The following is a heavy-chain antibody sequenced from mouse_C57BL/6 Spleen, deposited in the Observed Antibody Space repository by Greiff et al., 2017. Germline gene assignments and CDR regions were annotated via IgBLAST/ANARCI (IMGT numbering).Heavy chain of an antibody. CDR1: GYTFTSYG. CDR2: ISPGSGYT. CDR3: ARTGTEIDY. J-gene: IGHJ2*01. Sequence: QVQLKQSGAELAKPGASVKLSCTASGYTFTSYGMHWVNQRPGQGLEWIGYISPGSGYTKYNQKVKDKATLTADKSASTAYMQLSSLTYEDSAVYYCARTGTEIDYWGQGTILTVSS. V-gene: IGHV1-7*01. D-gene: IGHD4-1*01.